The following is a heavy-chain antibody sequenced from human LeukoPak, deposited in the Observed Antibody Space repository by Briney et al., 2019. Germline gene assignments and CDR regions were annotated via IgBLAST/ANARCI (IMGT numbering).Heavy chain of an antibody. Sequence: SETLSLTCTVSGGSISSYYWSWIRQPPGKGLEWIGYIYYSGSTNYNPSLKSRVTISVDTSKNQFSLKLSSVTAADTAVDYCARIWPGWSGCENWFDPWGQGTLVTVSS. V-gene: IGHV4-59*01. J-gene: IGHJ5*02. CDR1: GGSISSYY. CDR3: ARIWPGWSGCENWFDP. CDR2: IYYSGST. D-gene: IGHD3-3*01.